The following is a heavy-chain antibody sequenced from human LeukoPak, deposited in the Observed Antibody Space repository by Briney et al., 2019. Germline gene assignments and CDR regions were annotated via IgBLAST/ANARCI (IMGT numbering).Heavy chain of an antibody. J-gene: IGHJ6*03. Sequence: SETLSLTCTVSGGSISSYYWSWIRQPPGKGLEWIGYIYYSGSTNYNPSLKSQVTISVDTSKNQFSLKLSSVTAADTAVYYCARDYYYDSSGPPYYMDVWGKGTTVTVSS. V-gene: IGHV4-59*01. CDR3: ARDYYYDSSGPPYYMDV. D-gene: IGHD3-22*01. CDR1: GGSISSYY. CDR2: IYYSGST.